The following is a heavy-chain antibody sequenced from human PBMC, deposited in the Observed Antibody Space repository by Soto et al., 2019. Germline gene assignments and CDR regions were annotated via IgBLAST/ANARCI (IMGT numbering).Heavy chain of an antibody. V-gene: IGHV4-59*01. Sequence: SETLSLTCTVSSGSISNFHWSWIRQPPGKGLEWIGYIYYNGSTKYNPSLKSRVTISVDTSKNQFTLKLNSVTAADTAVYYCARDPDSRGYSYFDSWGQGTLVTVSS. CDR1: SGSISNFH. J-gene: IGHJ4*02. D-gene: IGHD3-22*01. CDR2: IYYNGST. CDR3: ARDPDSRGYSYFDS.